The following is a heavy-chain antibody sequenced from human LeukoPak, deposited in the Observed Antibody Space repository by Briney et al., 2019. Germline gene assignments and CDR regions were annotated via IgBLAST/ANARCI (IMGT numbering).Heavy chain of an antibody. D-gene: IGHD3-10*01. Sequence: GGSLRLSCAASAFTFSDYSVNWVRQAPGKGLEWVSYISSSSSTIFYAESVKGRFTISRDNAKNSLYLQMNSLRVEDTAVYYCARDRFPYGSGSGRFDPWGQGTLVTVSS. CDR1: AFTFSDYS. CDR3: ARDRFPYGSGSGRFDP. J-gene: IGHJ5*02. CDR2: ISSSSSTI. V-gene: IGHV3-48*01.